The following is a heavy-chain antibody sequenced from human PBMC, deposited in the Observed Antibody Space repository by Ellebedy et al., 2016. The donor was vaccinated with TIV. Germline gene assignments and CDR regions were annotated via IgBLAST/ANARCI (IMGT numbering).Heavy chain of an antibody. CDR3: ARELVVVAATNRFDP. V-gene: IGHV1-46*01. Sequence: ASVKVSCXASGYTFTSYYMHWVRQAPGQGLEWMGIINPSGGSTSYAQKFQGRVTMTRDTSTSTVYMELSSLRSEDTAVYYCARELVVVAATNRFDPWGQGTLVTVSS. CDR1: GYTFTSYY. J-gene: IGHJ5*02. D-gene: IGHD2-15*01. CDR2: INPSGGST.